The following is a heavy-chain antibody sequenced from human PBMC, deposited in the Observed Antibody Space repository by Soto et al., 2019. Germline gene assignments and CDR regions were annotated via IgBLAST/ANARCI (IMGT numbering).Heavy chain of an antibody. CDR3: GRGPSPRAPAGGTPYYYAMDV. Sequence: ASVKVSCKASGYDFTAYDINWVRQASGQGLEWMGWMNPINGATGSARRFQGRVSMTRNTATNTAYLELTSLRSDDTAVYYCGRGPSPRAPAGGTPYYYAMDVWGQGTTVTVS. CDR1: GYDFTAYD. D-gene: IGHD6-13*01. J-gene: IGHJ6*02. CDR2: MNPINGAT. V-gene: IGHV1-8*02.